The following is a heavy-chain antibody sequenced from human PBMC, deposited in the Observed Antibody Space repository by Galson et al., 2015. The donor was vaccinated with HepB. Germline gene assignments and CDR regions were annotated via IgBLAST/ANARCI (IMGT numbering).Heavy chain of an antibody. V-gene: IGHV3-7*01. CDR2: IKQDGSAK. CDR1: GFTFSSNW. Sequence: SLRLSCAASGFTFSSNWMSWVRQAPGRGLEWVANIKQDGSAKSYVDSVKGRFTISRDNANNSLYLQMNSLRVEDTAVYYCTRNAHWGQGTLVTVSS. D-gene: IGHD2-2*01. J-gene: IGHJ4*02. CDR3: TRNAH.